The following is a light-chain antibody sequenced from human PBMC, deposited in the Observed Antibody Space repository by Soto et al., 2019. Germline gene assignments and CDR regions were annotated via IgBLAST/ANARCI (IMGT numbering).Light chain of an antibody. CDR1: QSVSSY. Sequence: EIVLTQSPATLSLSPGERATLSCRASQSVSSYLAWYQQKPGQAPRLLIYDASNRATGIPARFSGSGSGTDFTPTISSLEPEDFAVYYCQQRRNWPTFGPGTKVDIK. CDR2: DAS. J-gene: IGKJ3*01. V-gene: IGKV3-11*01. CDR3: QQRRNWPT.